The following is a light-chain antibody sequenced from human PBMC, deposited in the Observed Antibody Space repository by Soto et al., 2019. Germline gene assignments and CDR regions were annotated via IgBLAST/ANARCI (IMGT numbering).Light chain of an antibody. J-gene: IGKJ2*01. CDR2: WAS. CDR3: QQYYSSPAT. CDR1: QSVFYRCNNKNY. V-gene: IGKV4-1*01. Sequence: DIVMTQSPDSLAVSLGERATINCKSSQSVFYRCNNKNYLAWYQQKPGQPPKLLIYWASTRETGVPDRSSGSGSGTDFTLTISTLQTEDVAVSYCQQYYSSPATFGQGTKLEIK.